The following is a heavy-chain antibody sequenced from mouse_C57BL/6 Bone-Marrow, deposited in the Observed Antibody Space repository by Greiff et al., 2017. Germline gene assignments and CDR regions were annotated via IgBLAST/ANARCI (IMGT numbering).Heavy chain of an antibody. CDR1: GFTFSSYG. V-gene: IGHV5-6*01. Sequence: EVHLVESGGDLVKPGGSLKLSCAASGFTFSSYGMSWVRQTPDKRLEWVATISSGGSYTYYPDSVKGRFTISRDNAKNTLYLQMSSLKSEDTAMYYCARRGRGAWFAYWGQGTLVTVSA. CDR3: ARRGRGAWFAY. CDR2: ISSGGSYT. J-gene: IGHJ3*01.